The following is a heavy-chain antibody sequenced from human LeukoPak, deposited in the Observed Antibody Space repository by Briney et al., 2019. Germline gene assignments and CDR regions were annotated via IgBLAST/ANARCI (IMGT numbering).Heavy chain of an antibody. CDR1: GYTFTSYG. CDR2: ISAYNGNT. Sequence: GASVTVSCKASGYTFTSYGISWVRQAPGQGLEWMGWISAYNGNTNYAPKLQGRVTMTTDTSTRTAYMELRSLRSDDTAVYYCVRVGSYYGSGFSPPLYYYYYGMDVWGQGTTVTVSS. D-gene: IGHD3-10*01. CDR3: VRVGSYYGSGFSPPLYYYYYGMDV. J-gene: IGHJ6*02. V-gene: IGHV1-18*01.